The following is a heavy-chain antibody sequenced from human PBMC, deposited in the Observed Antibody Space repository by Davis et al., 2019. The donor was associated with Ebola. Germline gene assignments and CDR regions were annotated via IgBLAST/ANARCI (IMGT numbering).Heavy chain of an antibody. CDR1: GFTFSLYT. V-gene: IGHV3-21*01. CDR3: ARDPNTNSDFWSGYPGYFDS. CDR2: ISRGSNYI. J-gene: IGHJ4*02. Sequence: GGSLRLSCAASGFTFSLYTIHWVRQAPGKGLEWVSSISRGSNYIYYADSVRGRFAISRDNGKNSLSLQMKSLRTEDTAVYYCARDPNTNSDFWSGYPGYFDSWGQGTQVTVSS. D-gene: IGHD3-3*01.